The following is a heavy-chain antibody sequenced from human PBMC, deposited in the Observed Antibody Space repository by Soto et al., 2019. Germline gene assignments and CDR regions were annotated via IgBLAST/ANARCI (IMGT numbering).Heavy chain of an antibody. CDR3: ARGPYDGYLLGY. V-gene: IGHV3-21*01. J-gene: IGHJ4*02. D-gene: IGHD3-22*01. CDR2: ISSSSSYI. Sequence: EVQLVESGGGLVKPGGSLRLSCAASGFTFSSYSMNWVRQAPGKGLEWVSSISSSSSYIYYADSVKGRFSISRDNAKNSLYLQMNSLRAEDTAVYYCARGPYDGYLLGYWGQGTLVTVSS. CDR1: GFTFSSYS.